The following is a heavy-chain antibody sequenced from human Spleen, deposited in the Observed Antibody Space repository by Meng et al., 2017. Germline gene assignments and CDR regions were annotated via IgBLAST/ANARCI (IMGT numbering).Heavy chain of an antibody. Sequence: GGSLRLSCAASGLTVSSNEMSWVRQAPGKGLEWVSSISGDSTYYADSGKGRSDISRDKSKNTMYLQMNSLRAEDTGLYYCARAYCSSTSCYNYYGMDVWGQGTTVTVSS. D-gene: IGHD2-2*02. CDR1: GLTVSSNE. J-gene: IGHJ6*02. CDR2: ISGDST. V-gene: IGHV3-38-3*01. CDR3: ARAYCSSTSCYNYYGMDV.